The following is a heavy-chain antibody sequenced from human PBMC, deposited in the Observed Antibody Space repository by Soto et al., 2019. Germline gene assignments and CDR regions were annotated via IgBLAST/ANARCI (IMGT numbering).Heavy chain of an antibody. V-gene: IGHV4-31*03. CDR3: ARDPRFYDILTGYYTGAFDI. CDR2: IYYSGST. J-gene: IGHJ3*02. D-gene: IGHD3-9*01. CDR1: GGSISSGGYY. Sequence: QVQLQESGPGLVKPSQTLSLTCTVSGGSISSGGYYWSWIRQHPGKGLEWIGYIYYSGSTYYNPSLKSRVTRSVDTSKNQFSLKLRSVTAADTAVYYCARDPRFYDILTGYYTGAFDIWGQGTMVTVSS.